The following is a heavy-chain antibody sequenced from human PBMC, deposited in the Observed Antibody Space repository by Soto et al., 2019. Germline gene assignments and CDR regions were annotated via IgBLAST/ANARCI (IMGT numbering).Heavy chain of an antibody. CDR1: GYSFTSYW. V-gene: IGHV5-51*01. CDR3: ARRYDFWSGYSRDYGMDV. Sequence: GESLKISCKGSGYSFTSYWIGWVRQMPGKGLEWMGIIYPGDSDTRYSPSFQGQVTISADKSISTAYLQWSSLKASDTAMYYCARRYDFWSGYSRDYGMDVWGQGTTVTVSS. CDR2: IYPGDSDT. D-gene: IGHD3-3*01. J-gene: IGHJ6*02.